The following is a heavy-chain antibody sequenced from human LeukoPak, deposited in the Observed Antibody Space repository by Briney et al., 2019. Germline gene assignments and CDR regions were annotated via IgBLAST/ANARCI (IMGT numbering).Heavy chain of an antibody. CDR2: IIPIFGTA. D-gene: IGHD3-16*02. CDR3: ALDCVWGSYRYHDY. Sequence: ASVKVSCKASGGTFSSYAISWVRQAPGQGLEWMGGIIPIFGTANYAQKFQGRVTITADESTSTAYMELSSLRSEDTAVYYCALDCVWGSYRYHDYWGQGTLVTVSS. V-gene: IGHV1-69*13. J-gene: IGHJ4*02. CDR1: GGTFSSYA.